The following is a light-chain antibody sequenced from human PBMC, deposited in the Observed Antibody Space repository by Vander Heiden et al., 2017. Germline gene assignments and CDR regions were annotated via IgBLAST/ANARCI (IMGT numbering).Light chain of an antibody. V-gene: IGLV1-47*02. J-gene: IGLJ3*02. CDR3: AAWDDSVSGWV. CDR1: SSNIGDNF. CDR2: SNN. Sequence: QSVLPQPPSESGTPGQRVTISCSGSSSNIGDNFGYWYQQFPGTAPKLLIHSNNQRPSGVPDRFSGSKSGTSVSLAISGLRSEDEADYYCAAWDDSVSGWVFGGGTKLTVL.